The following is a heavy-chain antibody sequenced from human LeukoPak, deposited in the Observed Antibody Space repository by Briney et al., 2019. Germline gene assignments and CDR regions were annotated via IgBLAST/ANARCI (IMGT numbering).Heavy chain of an antibody. D-gene: IGHD2-21*01. V-gene: IGHV3-23*01. Sequence: PGAPLTISRVGRELTFRSHAMSWVRPAPETGVEFVSGIYENGGTTYYADSVKGRFSISRDNSKNTLYLQMDSLRGEDTAVYYCAKDFRIGYSAHFDYWGQGALVTVSS. CDR1: ELTFRSHA. CDR2: IYENGGTT. CDR3: AKDFRIGYSAHFDY. J-gene: IGHJ4*02.